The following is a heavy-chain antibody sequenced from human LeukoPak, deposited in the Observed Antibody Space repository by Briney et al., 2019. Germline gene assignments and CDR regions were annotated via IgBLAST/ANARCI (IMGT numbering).Heavy chain of an antibody. CDR1: GFTFSSYS. J-gene: IGHJ4*02. D-gene: IGHD4-17*01. Sequence: GGSLRLSCAASGFTFSSYSMNWVRQAPGKGLEWVAFIRYDGSNKYYADSVKGRFTISRDNSKNTLYLQMNSLRAEDTAVYYCARAYGDYSGFNYWGQGTLVTVSS. CDR2: IRYDGSNK. CDR3: ARAYGDYSGFNY. V-gene: IGHV3-30*02.